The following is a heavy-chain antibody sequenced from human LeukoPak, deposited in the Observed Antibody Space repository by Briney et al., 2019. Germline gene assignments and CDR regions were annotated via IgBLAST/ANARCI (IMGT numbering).Heavy chain of an antibody. CDR3: ARGVWDSRDSFYYFDY. CDR1: GFTFSSYW. CDR2: INSDGSST. V-gene: IGHV3-74*01. Sequence: GGSLRLSCAASGFTFSSYWMHWVRQAPGKGLVWVSHINSDGSSTNYADSVKGRFTISRDNAKNTLYLQMNSLRAEDTAVYYCARGVWDSRDSFYYFDYWGQGTLVTVSS. D-gene: IGHD3-22*01. J-gene: IGHJ4*02.